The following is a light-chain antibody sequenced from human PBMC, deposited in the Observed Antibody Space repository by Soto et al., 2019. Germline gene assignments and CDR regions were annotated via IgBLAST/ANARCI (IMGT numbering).Light chain of an antibody. Sequence: EIVLTQSPGTLSLSPGERATLSCRASQSVSSSYLAWYQRKPGQAPRLLIYGASSRATDMPIRFSGSESGTDFTLTITRLEPEDFAVYYCQQYGSSPPTFGQGTKVDIK. V-gene: IGKV3-20*01. CDR3: QQYGSSPPT. CDR1: QSVSSSY. CDR2: GAS. J-gene: IGKJ1*01.